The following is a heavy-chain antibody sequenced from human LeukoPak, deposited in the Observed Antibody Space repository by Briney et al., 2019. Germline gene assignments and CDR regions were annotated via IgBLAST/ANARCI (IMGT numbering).Heavy chain of an antibody. CDR3: ARRRVLTGSSRGDAFDI. J-gene: IGHJ3*02. Sequence: PSGTLSLTCAVSGGSISSSNWWSWVRQPPGKGLEWIGEIYHSGSTNYNPSLKSRVTISVDKSKNQFSLKLSSVTAADTAVYYCARRRVLTGSSRGDAFDIWGQGIVVTVSS. CDR1: GGSISSSNW. CDR2: IYHSGST. V-gene: IGHV4-4*02. D-gene: IGHD3-9*01.